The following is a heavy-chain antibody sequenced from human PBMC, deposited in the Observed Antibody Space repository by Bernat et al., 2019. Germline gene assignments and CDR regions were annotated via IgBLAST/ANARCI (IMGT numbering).Heavy chain of an antibody. CDR3: ARLDGDYVYYFDY. V-gene: IGHV4-39*01. Sequence: QVQLQESGPGLVKPSETLSLTCTVSGGSVSSGSYYWGWIRQPPGKGLEWIGSIYYSGSTYYNPSLKSRVTISVDTSKNQFSLRLSSVTAADTAVYYCARLDGDYVYYFDYWGQGTPVTVSS. CDR1: GGSVSSGSYY. J-gene: IGHJ4*02. D-gene: IGHD4-17*01. CDR2: IYYSGST.